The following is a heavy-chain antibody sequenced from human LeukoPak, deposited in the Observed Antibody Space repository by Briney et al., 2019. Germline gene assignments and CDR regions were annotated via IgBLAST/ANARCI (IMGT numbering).Heavy chain of an antibody. CDR2: ISSSSSYI. J-gene: IGHJ6*02. V-gene: IGHV3-21*01. CDR3: AREARLHGMDV. CDR1: GFTFSSYS. Sequence: GGSLRLSCAASGFTFSSYSMNWVSQAPGKGLEWVSSISSSSSYIYYADSVKGRFTISRDNAKNSLYLQMNSLRAEDTAVYYCAREARLHGMDVWGQGTTVTVSS. D-gene: IGHD2-15*01.